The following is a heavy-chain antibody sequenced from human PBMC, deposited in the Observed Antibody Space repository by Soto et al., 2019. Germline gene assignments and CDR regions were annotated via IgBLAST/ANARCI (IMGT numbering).Heavy chain of an antibody. CDR3: TVWGSGNDFGAA. CDR2: SKNKADSYTT. D-gene: IGHD3-10*01. CDR1: GFTFSDHY. V-gene: IGHV3-72*01. J-gene: IGHJ4*02. Sequence: EVQLVESGGGLVQPGGSLRLSCAASGFTFSDHYMDWVRQAPGKGLEWVGRSKNKADSYTTEYAASVKGRFTISRDGSKNSLFLQMNSLKTADTAVYYCTVWGSGNDFGAAWCQVILVTVSS.